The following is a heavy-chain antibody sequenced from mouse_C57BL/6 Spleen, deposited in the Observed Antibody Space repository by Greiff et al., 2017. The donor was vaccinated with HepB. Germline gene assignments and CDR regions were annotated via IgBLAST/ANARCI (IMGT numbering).Heavy chain of an antibody. CDR2: IDPSDSYT. CDR1: GYTFTSYW. D-gene: IGHD3-2*02. CDR3: ARGTAQATC. J-gene: IGHJ2*01. V-gene: IGHV1-50*01. Sequence: QLQQPGAELVKPGASVKLSCKASGYTFTSYWMQWVKQRPGQGLEWIGEIDPSDSYTNYNQKFKGKATLTVDTSSSTAYMQLSSLTSEDSAVYYCARGTAQATCWGQGTTLTVSS.